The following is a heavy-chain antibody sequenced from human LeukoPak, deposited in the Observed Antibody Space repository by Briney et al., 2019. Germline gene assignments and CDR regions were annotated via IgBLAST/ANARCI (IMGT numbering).Heavy chain of an antibody. CDR1: GFTFSSYA. Sequence: GGSLRLSCAASGFTFSSYAMTWVRQAPGKGLEWVSIISGASGGSTYYANSVKGRFTISRDNSKNTLYLQMNSLRAEDTALYYCARGGSSSWYPNFDYWGQGTLVTVSS. CDR3: ARGGSSSWYPNFDY. J-gene: IGHJ4*02. D-gene: IGHD6-13*01. CDR2: ISGASGGST. V-gene: IGHV3-23*01.